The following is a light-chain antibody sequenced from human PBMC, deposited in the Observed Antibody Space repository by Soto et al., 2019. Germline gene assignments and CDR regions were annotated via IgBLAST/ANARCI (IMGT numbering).Light chain of an antibody. CDR3: QHYGSLVLT. Sequence: MLPTQAPATLTLSPAVGATLSSRSTPGVSSTYFAWYLPNPGQAPRLLIFGASSRATGIPDRFSGSGSGTDFTLTISRLEPEDFAVYYCQHYGSLVLTFGGGTKVEIK. J-gene: IGKJ4*01. V-gene: IGKV3-20*01. CDR1: PGVSSTY. CDR2: GAS.